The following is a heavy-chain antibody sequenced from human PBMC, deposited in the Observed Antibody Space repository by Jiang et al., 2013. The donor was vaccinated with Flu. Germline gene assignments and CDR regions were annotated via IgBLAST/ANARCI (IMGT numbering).Heavy chain of an antibody. Sequence: CTVSGGSITSSSYYWGWIRQPPGKGLEWIGIIYYSGSTDYNPSLKSRVTISVDTSKNQFSLKLSSVTAADTAVYYCARRQGVRVPAPAHGGLWFDPWGQGTLVTVSS. J-gene: IGHJ5*02. CDR1: GGSITSSSYY. V-gene: IGHV4-39*01. CDR3: ARRQGVRVPAPAHGGLWFDP. CDR2: IYYSGST. D-gene: IGHD2-2*01.